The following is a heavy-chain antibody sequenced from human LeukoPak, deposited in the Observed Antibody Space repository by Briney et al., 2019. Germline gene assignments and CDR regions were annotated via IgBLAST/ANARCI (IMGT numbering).Heavy chain of an antibody. CDR2: IYSGGST. J-gene: IGHJ4*02. Sequence: GGSLRLSCAASGFTVSSNYMSWVRQAPGKGLEWVSIIYSGGSTFYADSVKGRFTISRDNSKNTLYLQMNSLRAEDTAVYYCARGSGGSGLDYWGQGTLVTVSS. CDR3: ARGSGGSGLDY. CDR1: GFTVSSNY. D-gene: IGHD1-26*01. V-gene: IGHV3-53*01.